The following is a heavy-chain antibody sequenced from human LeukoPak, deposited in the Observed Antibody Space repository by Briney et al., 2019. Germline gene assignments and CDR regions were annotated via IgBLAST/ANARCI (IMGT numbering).Heavy chain of an antibody. J-gene: IGHJ4*02. CDR3: AKDQAEWELLSYFDY. CDR1: GFTFGDYA. V-gene: IGHV3-23*01. CDR2: ISGSGGST. Sequence: PGGSLRLSCTASGFTFGDYAMSWFRQAPGKGLEWVSAISGSGGSTYYADSVKGRFTISRDNSKNTLYLQMNSLRAEDTAVYYCAKDQAEWELLSYFDYWGQGTLVTVSS. D-gene: IGHD1-26*01.